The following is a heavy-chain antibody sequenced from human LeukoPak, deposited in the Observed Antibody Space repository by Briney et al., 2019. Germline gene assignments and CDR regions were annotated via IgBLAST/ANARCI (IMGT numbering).Heavy chain of an antibody. D-gene: IGHD3-10*01. CDR3: ARGVHSITMVRGVIRWFDY. Sequence: ASVKVSFKASGYTFTSYGIRWVRQAPGQGLEWMGWISAYNGNTNYAQKLQGRVTMTTDTSTSTAYMELRSLRSDDTAVYYCARGVHSITMVRGVIRWFDYWGQGTLVTVSS. V-gene: IGHV1-18*01. CDR1: GYTFTSYG. CDR2: ISAYNGNT. J-gene: IGHJ4*02.